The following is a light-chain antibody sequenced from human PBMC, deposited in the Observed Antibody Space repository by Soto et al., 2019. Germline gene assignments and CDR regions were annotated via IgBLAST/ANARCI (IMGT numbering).Light chain of an antibody. CDR2: EAS. Sequence: EIVLTQSPATLSLSPGERATLSCRASQNVRNYLAWYQHKPGQAPRLLIYEASNRATGIPARFSGSGSGTDFTLTISSLEPEDFAVYYCQQRSKWPITFGQGTRLEIK. V-gene: IGKV3-11*01. CDR1: QNVRNY. J-gene: IGKJ5*01. CDR3: QQRSKWPIT.